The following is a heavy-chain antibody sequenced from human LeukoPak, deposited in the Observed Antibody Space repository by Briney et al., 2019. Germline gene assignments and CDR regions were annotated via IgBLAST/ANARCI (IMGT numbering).Heavy chain of an antibody. CDR3: VKGAGHDYYYYYMGV. CDR2: ISWDSGSI. J-gene: IGHJ6*03. CDR1: GFSFADYA. Sequence: GRSLRFSCADSGFSFADYAMHWVRQVPGKGLEWVSGISWDSGSIGYADSVKGRFTISRDNGRNSLYLQMNSLRVEDTALYYCVKGAGHDYYYYYMGVWGKGTTVTVSS. D-gene: IGHD6-19*01. V-gene: IGHV3-9*01.